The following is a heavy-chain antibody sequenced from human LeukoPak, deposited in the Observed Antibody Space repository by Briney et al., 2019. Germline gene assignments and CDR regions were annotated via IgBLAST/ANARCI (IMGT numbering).Heavy chain of an antibody. V-gene: IGHV1-3*03. J-gene: IGHJ4*02. CDR1: GHSFTSYW. D-gene: IGHD4-23*01. CDR2: INAGNGNT. Sequence: GESLQISCKASGHSFTSYWIGWVRQAPGQRLEWMGWINAGNGNTKYSQEFQGRVTITRDTSASTAYMELSSLRSEDMAVYYCARVSLLGGILFDYWGQGTLVTVSS. CDR3: ARVSLLGGILFDY.